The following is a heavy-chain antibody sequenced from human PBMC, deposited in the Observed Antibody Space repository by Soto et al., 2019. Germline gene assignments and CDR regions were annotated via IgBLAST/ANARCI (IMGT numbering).Heavy chain of an antibody. CDR1: GFIFSSYA. Sequence: GSLRLSCAASGFIFSSYAMHWVRQAPGKGLEYVSAISSNGDSTYYANSVKGRFTISRDNSKNTLYLQMGSLRADDMAVYYCARDHIGYDRWGQGTLVTVSS. J-gene: IGHJ4*02. D-gene: IGHD5-12*01. CDR3: ARDHIGYDR. V-gene: IGHV3-64*01. CDR2: ISSNGDST.